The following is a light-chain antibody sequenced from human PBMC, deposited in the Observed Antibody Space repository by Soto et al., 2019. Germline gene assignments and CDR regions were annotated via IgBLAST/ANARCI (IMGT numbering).Light chain of an antibody. CDR2: GAS. Sequence: DIVLTQSPGTLSLSPGERATLSCRASQSVSSSYLAGYQQKPGQAPRLLIYGASSRATGIPDRFSGSGSGTDFTLTISRLEPEDFAVYYCQQYGSSFLTFGPGTKVDIK. CDR1: QSVSSSY. J-gene: IGKJ3*01. CDR3: QQYGSSFLT. V-gene: IGKV3-20*01.